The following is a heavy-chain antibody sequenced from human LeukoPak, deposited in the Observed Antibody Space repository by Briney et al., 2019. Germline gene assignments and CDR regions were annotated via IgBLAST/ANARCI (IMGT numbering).Heavy chain of an antibody. CDR3: ARLLGYCSSTSCYAAGWFDP. D-gene: IGHD2-2*01. V-gene: IGHV5-51*01. CDR2: IYPGDSDT. Sequence: GESLNISGKGSGYSFTSYWIGWVRQMPGKGLDWMGIIYPGDSDTRYSPSFQGQVSISADKSISTAYLQWSSLKASDTAMYYCARLLGYCSSTSCYAAGWFDPWGQGTLVTVSS. J-gene: IGHJ5*02. CDR1: GYSFTSYW.